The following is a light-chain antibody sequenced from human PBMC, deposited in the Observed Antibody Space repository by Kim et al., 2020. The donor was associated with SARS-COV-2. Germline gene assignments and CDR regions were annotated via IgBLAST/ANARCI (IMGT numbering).Light chain of an antibody. J-gene: IGKJ1*01. CDR1: QGISNY. Sequence: ASVGDRVIITCRASQGISNYLAWYQQRPGKVPKLLIYTASTLQSGVPSRFSGSGSGTDFTLTISSLQPEDVATYYCQKYNSAPCTFGQGTKVEIK. V-gene: IGKV1-27*01. CDR3: QKYNSAPCT. CDR2: TAS.